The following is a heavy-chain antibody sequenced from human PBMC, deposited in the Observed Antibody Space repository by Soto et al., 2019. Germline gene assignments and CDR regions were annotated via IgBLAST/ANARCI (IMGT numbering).Heavy chain of an antibody. J-gene: IGHJ3*02. CDR3: ARRELGAFDI. V-gene: IGHV4-59*01. CDR1: SDSISNYY. D-gene: IGHD7-27*01. Sequence: SETLSLTCTVSSDSISNYYWSWIRQSPGKGLEWIGHIHYSGTTNNNPSLKSRVTISVDTSKNQFYLRLRSVTAADTAVYYCARRELGAFDIWGQGTLVTVSS. CDR2: IHYSGTT.